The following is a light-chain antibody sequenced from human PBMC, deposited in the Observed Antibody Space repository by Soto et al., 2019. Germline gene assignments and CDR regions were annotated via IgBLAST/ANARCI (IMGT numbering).Light chain of an antibody. CDR1: SSNIGSNY. CDR3: AAWDDSLNGYV. Sequence: QSVLTQPPSASGTPGQRGTISCYGSSSNIGSNYVYWYQQLPGTAPKLLIYRNNQRPSGVPDRFSGSKSGTSASLAISGRQSEDEADYYCAAWDDSLNGYVFGTGTKVTVL. V-gene: IGLV1-47*01. J-gene: IGLJ1*01. CDR2: RNN.